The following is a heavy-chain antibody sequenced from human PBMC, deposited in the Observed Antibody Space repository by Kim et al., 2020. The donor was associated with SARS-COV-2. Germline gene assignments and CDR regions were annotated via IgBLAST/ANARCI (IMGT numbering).Heavy chain of an antibody. CDR1: GYTFTGYY. CDR3: ARGVRYFDWSGVYYY. V-gene: IGHV1-2*02. D-gene: IGHD3-9*01. J-gene: IGHJ4*02. CDR2: INPNSGGT. Sequence: ASVKVSCKASGYTFTGYYMHWVRQAPGQGLEWMGWINPNSGGTNYAQKFQGRVTMTRDTSISTAYMELSRLRSDDTAVYYCARGVRYFDWSGVYYYWGQGTLVTVSS.